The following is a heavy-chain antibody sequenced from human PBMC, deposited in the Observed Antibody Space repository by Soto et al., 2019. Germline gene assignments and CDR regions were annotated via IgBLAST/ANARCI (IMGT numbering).Heavy chain of an antibody. CDR2: ISGTGSSI. CDR3: ARGAGYGDDGGY. CDR1: GFSLRGYS. Sequence: EVQLVESGGGLVQPGGSLRLSCAASGFSLRGYSMSWVRQAPGMGLEWVSYISGTGSSIYADSVKGRFTISRDNAKNSVYLQMNSLGDDDTAVYYCARGAGYGDDGGYWGQGTLVSVSS. V-gene: IGHV3-48*02. D-gene: IGHD4-17*01. J-gene: IGHJ4*02.